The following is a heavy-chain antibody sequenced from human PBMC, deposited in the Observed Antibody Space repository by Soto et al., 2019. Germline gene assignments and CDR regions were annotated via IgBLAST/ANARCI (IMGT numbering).Heavy chain of an antibody. Sequence: GGSLRLSCAASGFTFSSYGMHWVRQAPGKGLEWVAVISYDGSNKYYADSVKGRFTISRDNSKNTLYLQMNSLRAEDTAVYYCAKDDRYKDARVGAFDISGQGTMVTVSS. D-gene: IGHD1-1*01. V-gene: IGHV3-30*18. J-gene: IGHJ3*02. CDR2: ISYDGSNK. CDR1: GFTFSSYG. CDR3: AKDDRYKDARVGAFDI.